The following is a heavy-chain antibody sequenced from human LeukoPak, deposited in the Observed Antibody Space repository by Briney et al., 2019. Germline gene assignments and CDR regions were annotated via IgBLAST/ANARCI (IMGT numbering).Heavy chain of an antibody. V-gene: IGHV7-4-1*02. CDR2: INTNTGNP. Sequence: ASVKVSCKASGGTFSSYAISWVRQAPGQGLEWMGWINTNTGNPTYAQGFTGRFVFSLDTSVSTAYLQISSLKAEDTAVYYCARDATMIVVVIITGHDAFDIWGQGTMVTVSS. CDR1: GGTFSSYA. CDR3: ARDATMIVVVIITGHDAFDI. D-gene: IGHD3-22*01. J-gene: IGHJ3*02.